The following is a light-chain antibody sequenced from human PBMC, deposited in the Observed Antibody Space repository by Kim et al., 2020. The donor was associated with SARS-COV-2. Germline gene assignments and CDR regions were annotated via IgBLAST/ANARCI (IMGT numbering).Light chain of an antibody. V-gene: IGLV2-14*03. Sequence: GHSITISWTGTSSGVGGYNYVSWYQQHPGKAPKLMIYDVSNRPSGVSNRFSGSKSGNTASLTISGLQAEDEADYYCSSYTSSSTVVFGGGTQLTVL. J-gene: IGLJ2*01. CDR2: DVS. CDR3: SSYTSSSTVV. CDR1: SSGVGGYNY.